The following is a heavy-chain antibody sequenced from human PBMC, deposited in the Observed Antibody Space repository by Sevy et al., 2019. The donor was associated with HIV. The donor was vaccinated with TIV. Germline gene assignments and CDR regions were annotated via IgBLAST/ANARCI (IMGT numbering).Heavy chain of an antibody. Sequence: GGYLRLSCAASGFTFSSYWMHCVRQAPGKGLVWVSRIHSDGISTSYADSVKGRFTISRDNAKNTLYLQMNSLRPEDTAVYYCARAPYSSIYYTYWGQGTQVTVSS. J-gene: IGHJ4*02. CDR1: GFTFSSYW. V-gene: IGHV3-74*01. D-gene: IGHD3-22*01. CDR2: IHSDGIST. CDR3: ARAPYSSIYYTY.